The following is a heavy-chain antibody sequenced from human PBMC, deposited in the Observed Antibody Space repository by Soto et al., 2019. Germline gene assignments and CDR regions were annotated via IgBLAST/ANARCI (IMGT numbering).Heavy chain of an antibody. D-gene: IGHD1-26*01. Sequence: TLSLTCTVSGGSISSYYWSWIRQPPGKGLEWIGYIYYSGSTNYNPSLKSRVTISVDTSKNQFSLKLSPVTAADTAVYYCARGNLVGATGEFDYWGQGTLVTVS. CDR3: ARGNLVGATGEFDY. CDR1: GGSISSYY. J-gene: IGHJ4*02. CDR2: IYYSGST. V-gene: IGHV4-59*01.